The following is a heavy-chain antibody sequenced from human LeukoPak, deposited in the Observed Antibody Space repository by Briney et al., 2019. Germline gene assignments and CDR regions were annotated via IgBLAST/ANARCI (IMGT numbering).Heavy chain of an antibody. CDR2: INPNTGDP. CDR3: AKDKD. V-gene: IGHV1-2*02. J-gene: IGHJ4*02. Sequence: PGQGLEWMGWINPNTGDPNYAQKFQGRVTMTRDTSISTVYMELSRLKSDDTAVYYCAKDKDWGQGTLVTVSS.